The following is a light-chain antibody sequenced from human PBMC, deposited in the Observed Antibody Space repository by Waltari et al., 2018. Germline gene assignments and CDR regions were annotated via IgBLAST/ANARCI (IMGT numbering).Light chain of an antibody. Sequence: QSALTQSASVSGSPGQSITISCTGTSSDFAVFNYVSWYQQHPGKAPKLKIYDVNKRPSGVANLVSGSKSGNTASLTISGLQAEDEADYYCSSYTSTWVFGGGTKLTVL. CDR2: DVN. V-gene: IGLV2-14*01. J-gene: IGLJ3*02. CDR1: SSDFAVFNY. CDR3: SSYTSTWV.